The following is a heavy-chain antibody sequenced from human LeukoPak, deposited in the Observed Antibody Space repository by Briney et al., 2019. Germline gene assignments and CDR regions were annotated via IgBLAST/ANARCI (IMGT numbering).Heavy chain of an antibody. CDR2: FSSDSSTI. CDR1: GFTFSSYA. J-gene: IGHJ4*02. D-gene: IGHD3-9*01. V-gene: IGHV3-48*04. CDR3: ARLPPYDILTGYQYYFDY. Sequence: PGGSLRLSCAASGFTFSSYAMSWVRQAPGKGLEWVSYFSSDSSTIYYADSVKGRFTIFRDNAKNSLFLQMNSLRAEDTAVYYCARLPPYDILTGYQYYFDYWGQGTLVTVSS.